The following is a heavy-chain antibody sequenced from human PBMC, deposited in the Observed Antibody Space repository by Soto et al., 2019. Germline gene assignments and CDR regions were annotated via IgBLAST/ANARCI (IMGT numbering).Heavy chain of an antibody. Sequence: LRLSCAASGFTFSSYAMSWVRQAPGKGLEWVSAISGSGGSTYYADSVKGRFTISRDNSQNTLYLQMNSLRGEDTAVYYCAKATYYYDSSGYYPFDYWVQGALVTSPQ. CDR2: ISGSGGST. J-gene: IGHJ4*02. D-gene: IGHD3-22*01. V-gene: IGHV3-23*01. CDR1: GFTFSSYA. CDR3: AKATYYYDSSGYYPFDY.